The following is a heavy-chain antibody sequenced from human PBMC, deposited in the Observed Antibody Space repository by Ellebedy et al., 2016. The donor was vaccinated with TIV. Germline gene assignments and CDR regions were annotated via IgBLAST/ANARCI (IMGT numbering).Heavy chain of an antibody. J-gene: IGHJ6*03. Sequence: GGSLRLXXEASGFPFSRYEMHWVRQAPGKGLEWVAVISKDGSNKNYGDSVKGRFSISRDNSKNTLYLQIDSLRADDRAVYYCARESSSSWYTFYYHYMDVWGKGTTVTVSS. CDR2: ISKDGSNK. D-gene: IGHD6-13*01. CDR1: GFPFSRYE. V-gene: IGHV3-30*03. CDR3: ARESSSSWYTFYYHYMDV.